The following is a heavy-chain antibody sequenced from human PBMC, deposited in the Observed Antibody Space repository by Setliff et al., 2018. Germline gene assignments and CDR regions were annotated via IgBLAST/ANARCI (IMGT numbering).Heavy chain of an antibody. CDR1: GGTFSNIG. D-gene: IGHD2-15*01. Sequence: PSVKVSCKASGGTFSNIGISWVRQAPGQGLEWMGGIIPLFGTTNYAQEFQGRVTITTDESTNTAYMELSSLRSEDTAMYYCAREKVVVVSATSYHYYMDVWGKGTTVTVSS. J-gene: IGHJ6*03. V-gene: IGHV1-69*05. CDR2: IIPLFGTT. CDR3: AREKVVVVSATSYHYYMDV.